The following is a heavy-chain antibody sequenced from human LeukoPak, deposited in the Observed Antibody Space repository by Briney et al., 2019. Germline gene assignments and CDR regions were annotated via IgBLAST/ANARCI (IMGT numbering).Heavy chain of an antibody. Sequence: PGGSLRLSCAAFGFPFSNSGTGSVRQAPGKGQGRVACIRYEGSNQIYVDSVKVGFTISRDNSKNTLYLQMDSWRAENTAVFYCAKAGPGYTEPSSVHYWGQGTLVTVSS. CDR3: AKAGPGYTEPSSVHY. J-gene: IGHJ4*02. CDR1: GFPFSNSG. CDR2: IRYEGSNQ. V-gene: IGHV3-30*02. D-gene: IGHD5-18*01.